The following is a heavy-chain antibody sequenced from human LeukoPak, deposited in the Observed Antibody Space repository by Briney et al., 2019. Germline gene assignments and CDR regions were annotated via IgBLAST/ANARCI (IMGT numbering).Heavy chain of an antibody. CDR1: GFTLSSYA. CDR2: ISGSGGST. D-gene: IGHD4-23*01. J-gene: IGHJ3*01. CDR3: AKGDYGGNPDAFDV. V-gene: IGHV3-23*01. Sequence: GGSLRLSCAASGFTLSSYAMSWVRQAPGKGLEWVCVISGSGGSTNYADSVKGRFTVSRGDSRNTLYLQMDSLRVADTAVYYCAKGDYGGNPDAFDVWGQEIVVTVSS.